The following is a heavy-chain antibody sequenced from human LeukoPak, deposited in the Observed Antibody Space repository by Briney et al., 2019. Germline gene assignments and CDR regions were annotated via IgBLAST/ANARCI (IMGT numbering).Heavy chain of an antibody. Sequence: SETLSLTCAVYGGSFSGYYWSWIRQPPGKGLEWIGEINHSGSTNYNPSLKSRVTISVDTSKNQFSLKLSSVTAAGTAVYYCARGRGSSWLYYFDYWGQGTLVTVSS. J-gene: IGHJ4*02. D-gene: IGHD6-13*01. CDR1: GGSFSGYY. CDR2: INHSGST. CDR3: ARGRGSSWLYYFDY. V-gene: IGHV4-34*01.